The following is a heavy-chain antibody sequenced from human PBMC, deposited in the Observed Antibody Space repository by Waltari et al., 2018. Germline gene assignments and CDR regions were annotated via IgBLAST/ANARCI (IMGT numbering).Heavy chain of an antibody. V-gene: IGHV3-21*01. Sequence: EVQLVESGGGLVKPGGSLRLSCAASGFTFSSYSMNWVRQAPGKGLEWVSSISSTSSYIYYADSVKGRFTISRDNAKNSLYLLMNSRRAEDTAVYYCATYRLREVDYWGQGTLVTVSS. D-gene: IGHD5-12*01. CDR2: ISSTSSYI. CDR1: GFTFSSYS. CDR3: ATYRLREVDY. J-gene: IGHJ4*02.